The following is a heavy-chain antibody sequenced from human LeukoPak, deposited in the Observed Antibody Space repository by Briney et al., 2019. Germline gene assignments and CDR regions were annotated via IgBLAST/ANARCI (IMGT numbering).Heavy chain of an antibody. D-gene: IGHD4-23*01. CDR2: VSAYNGNT. V-gene: IGHV1-18*01. CDR3: ARRKSPDYGVNSFPFPADY. Sequence: ASVKVSCKASGYTFTSYGISRVRQAPGQGLEWMGWVSAYNGNTNYAQKLQGRVTMTTDTSTSTAYMELRSLRSDDTAVYYCARRKSPDYGVNSFPFPADYWGQGTLVTVSS. CDR1: GYTFTSYG. J-gene: IGHJ4*01.